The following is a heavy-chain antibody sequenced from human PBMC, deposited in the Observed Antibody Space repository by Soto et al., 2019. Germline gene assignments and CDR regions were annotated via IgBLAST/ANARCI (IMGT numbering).Heavy chain of an antibody. V-gene: IGHV3-15*07. CDR1: GFTFSNAW. CDR3: TTSWAQH. CDR2: IKPKTDGGTT. Sequence: EVQLVESGGGLVKPGGSLRLSCAASGFTFSNAWMNWVRQAPGKGLEWVGRIKPKTDGGTTDYAAPVKGRFTISRDDSKNTLYLQMNSIKTEDTAVYYCTTSWAQHWGQGTLVTVSS. J-gene: IGHJ1*01. D-gene: IGHD6-13*01.